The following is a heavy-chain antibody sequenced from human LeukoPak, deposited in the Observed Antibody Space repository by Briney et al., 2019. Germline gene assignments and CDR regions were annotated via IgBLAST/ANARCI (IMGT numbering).Heavy chain of an antibody. Sequence: GESLKISCEGSGYSFTSSWIGWGRQMPGKGLEWMGIIYPGDSDIRYSPSFQSQVTISADKSITTAYLQWSSLKASDTAIYYWARGLYCSGGSCRFDYWGQGTLVTVSS. V-gene: IGHV5-51*01. D-gene: IGHD2-15*01. CDR2: IYPGDSDI. CDR1: GYSFTSSW. J-gene: IGHJ4*02. CDR3: ARGLYCSGGSCRFDY.